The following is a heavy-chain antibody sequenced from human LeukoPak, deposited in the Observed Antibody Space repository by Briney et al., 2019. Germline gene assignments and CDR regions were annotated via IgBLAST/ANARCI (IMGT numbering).Heavy chain of an antibody. J-gene: IGHJ4*02. Sequence: PSQTPSLTCTVSGGSISSGSYDWDWIRQPAGKGLEWIGRIYTSGSTNYNPSLKSRVTISVDTSKNQFSLRLSSVIAADTAVYYCARGEFYYVYWGQGTLVTVSS. D-gene: IGHD3-10*01. CDR2: IYTSGST. CDR1: GGSISSGSYD. CDR3: ARGEFYYVY. V-gene: IGHV4-61*02.